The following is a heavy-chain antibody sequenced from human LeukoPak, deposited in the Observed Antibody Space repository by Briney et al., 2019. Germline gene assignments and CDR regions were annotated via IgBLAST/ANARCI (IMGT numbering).Heavy chain of an antibody. Sequence: GGSLRLSCAASGFTFSSFWVHWVRQAPGKGLLRVSRLSGDGSSTKYADSLKGRFTISRDNAKNTLYLQMNSLRAEDTAVYFCARASTTVPNLLDNWGQGTLVTVSS. CDR3: ARASTTVPNLLDN. J-gene: IGHJ4*02. V-gene: IGHV3-74*03. CDR1: GFTFSSFW. CDR2: LSGDGSST. D-gene: IGHD4-17*01.